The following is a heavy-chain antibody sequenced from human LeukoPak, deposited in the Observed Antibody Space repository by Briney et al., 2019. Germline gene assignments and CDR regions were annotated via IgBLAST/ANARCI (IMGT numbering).Heavy chain of an antibody. Sequence: NPSETLSLTCTVSGGSISSGGYYWSWIRQHPGKGLEWIGYIYYSGSTYYNPSLKSRVTISVDTSKNQFSLKLSSVTAADTAVYYCARWPNNAGYYDFWSGYFESYYGMDVWGQGTTVTVSS. D-gene: IGHD3-3*01. V-gene: IGHV4-31*03. J-gene: IGHJ6*02. CDR1: GGSISSGGYY. CDR3: ARWPNNAGYYDFWSGYFESYYGMDV. CDR2: IYYSGST.